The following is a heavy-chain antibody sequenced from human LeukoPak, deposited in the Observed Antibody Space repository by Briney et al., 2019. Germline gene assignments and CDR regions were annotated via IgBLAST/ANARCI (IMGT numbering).Heavy chain of an antibody. V-gene: IGHV1-69*13. Sequence: SVKVSCKASGGTFSSYAISWVRQAPGQGLEWMGGIISIFGTANYAQKFRGRVTITADESTSTAYMELSSLRSEDTAVYYCARPSIVGATGHFDYWGQGTLVTVSS. CDR3: ARPSIVGATGHFDY. D-gene: IGHD1-26*01. CDR2: IISIFGTA. CDR1: GGTFSSYA. J-gene: IGHJ4*02.